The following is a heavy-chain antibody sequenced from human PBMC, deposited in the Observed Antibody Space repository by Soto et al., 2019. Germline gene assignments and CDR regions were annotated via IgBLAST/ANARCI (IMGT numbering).Heavy chain of an antibody. CDR3: ARDGGGDALDI. V-gene: IGHV3-30*04. CDR2: ISYDGRNK. CDR1: GFTFSIYA. J-gene: IGHJ3*02. D-gene: IGHD3-16*01. Sequence: ESGGGVVQPGRSLRLSCAASGFTFSIYAIHWVRQAPGKGLEWVSIISYDGRNKYYADSLKGRFTISRDNSKNTVYLQMNSLRAEDTAVYYCARDGGGDALDIWGQGTMVTVSS.